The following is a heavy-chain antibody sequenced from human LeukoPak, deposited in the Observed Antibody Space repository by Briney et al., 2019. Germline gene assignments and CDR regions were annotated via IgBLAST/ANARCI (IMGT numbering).Heavy chain of an antibody. J-gene: IGHJ3*02. CDR1: GGSISSYY. D-gene: IGHD6-13*01. CDR3: ASGSISSSWYLPPSLGDAFDI. Sequence: SETLSLTCTVSGGSISSYYWSWIRQPPGKGLEWIGYIYYGGSTNYNPSLKSRVTISVDTSKNQFSLKLSSVTAADTAVYYCASGSISSSWYLPPSLGDAFDIGGQGTMVTFSS. V-gene: IGHV4-59*01. CDR2: IYYGGST.